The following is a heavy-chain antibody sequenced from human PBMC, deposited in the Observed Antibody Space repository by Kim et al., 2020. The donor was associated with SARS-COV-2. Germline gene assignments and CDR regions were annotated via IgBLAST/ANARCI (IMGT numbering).Heavy chain of an antibody. CDR3: ARGRGYCSGGSCYRAWFDP. CDR1: GGSFSGYY. J-gene: IGHJ5*02. V-gene: IGHV4-34*01. CDR2: INHSGST. D-gene: IGHD2-15*01. Sequence: SETLSLTCAVYGGSFSGYYWSWIRQPPGKGLEWIGEINHSGSTNYNPSLKSRVTISVDTSKNQFSLKLSSVTAADTAVYYCARGRGYCSGGSCYRAWFDPWGQGTLVTVSS.